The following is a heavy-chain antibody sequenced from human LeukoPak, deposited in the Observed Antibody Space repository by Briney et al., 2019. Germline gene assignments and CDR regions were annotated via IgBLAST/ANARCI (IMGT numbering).Heavy chain of an antibody. Sequence: SVKVSCKASGGTFSSYAISWVRQAPGQGLEWMGGIIPIFGTANYAQKFQGRVTMTRDTSISTAYMELSRLRSDDTAVYYCARENGDYVDAFDIWGQGTMVTVSS. V-gene: IGHV1-69*05. D-gene: IGHD4-17*01. CDR2: IIPIFGTA. CDR1: GGTFSSYA. J-gene: IGHJ3*02. CDR3: ARENGDYVDAFDI.